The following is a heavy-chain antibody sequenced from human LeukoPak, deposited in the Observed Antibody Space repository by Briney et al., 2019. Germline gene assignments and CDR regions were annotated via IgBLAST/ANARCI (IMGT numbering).Heavy chain of an antibody. D-gene: IGHD1-26*01. CDR1: GGSISSGGYY. V-gene: IGHV4-30-2*01. CDR2: IYHSGST. CDR3: AGGSYRAPFDY. Sequence: SQTLSLTCTVSGGSISSGGYYWSWIRQPPGKGLEWIGYIYHSGSTYYNPSLKSRVTISVDRSKNQFSLKLSSVTAADTAVYYCAGGSYRAPFDYWGQGTLVTVSS. J-gene: IGHJ4*02.